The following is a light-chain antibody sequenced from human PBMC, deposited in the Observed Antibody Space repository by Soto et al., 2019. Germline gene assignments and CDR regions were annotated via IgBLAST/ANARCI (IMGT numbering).Light chain of an antibody. Sequence: DIQMPQSPSSLSTSLGDRFTITCRASQSISSYLNWYQQKPGKAPKLLIYAASSLQSGVPSRFSGSGSGTDFTLTIRSLQPEDFATYYCQQSYSTTITFGQGTRLAIK. J-gene: IGKJ5*01. CDR1: QSISSY. V-gene: IGKV1-39*01. CDR2: AAS. CDR3: QQSYSTTIT.